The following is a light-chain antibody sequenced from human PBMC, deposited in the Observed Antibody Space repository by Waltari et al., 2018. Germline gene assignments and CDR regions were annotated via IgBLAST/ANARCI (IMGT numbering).Light chain of an antibody. CDR3: QQYNNWPPEDT. Sequence: EIVMTQSPATLSVSPGDGATLSCRPSQSVSSNLAWYQHKPGQAPRLLIYGASTRATGIPARFSGSGSGTEFTLTISSLQSEDFAFYYCQQYNNWPPEDTFGQGTKLEIK. J-gene: IGKJ2*01. CDR2: GAS. CDR1: QSVSSN. V-gene: IGKV3-15*01.